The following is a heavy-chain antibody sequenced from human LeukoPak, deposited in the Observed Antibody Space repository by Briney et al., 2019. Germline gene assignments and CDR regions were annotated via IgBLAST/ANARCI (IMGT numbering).Heavy chain of an antibody. CDR1: GYSFTSYW. V-gene: IGHV5-51*01. CDR2: IYPGDSDT. CDR3: ARGVDTAMVTFDY. J-gene: IGHJ4*02. Sequence: GESLKISCKGSGYSFTSYWIGWVRQMPGKGLEWMGIIYPGDSDTRYSPSFQGQVTISADKSICTAYLQWSSLKASDTAMYYCARGVDTAMVTFDYWGQGTLVTVSS. D-gene: IGHD5-18*01.